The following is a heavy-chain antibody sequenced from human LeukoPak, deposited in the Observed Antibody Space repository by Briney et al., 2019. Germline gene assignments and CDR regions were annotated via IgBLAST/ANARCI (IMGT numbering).Heavy chain of an antibody. CDR2: ISAYNGNT. D-gene: IGHD4-17*01. J-gene: IGHJ6*02. V-gene: IGHV1-18*04. Sequence: ASVKVSCKASGYTFTSYYMHWVRQAPGQGLEWMGWISAYNGNTNYAQKLQGRVTMTTDTSTSTAYMELRSLRSDDTAVYYCARDPGDDYGDYVLWYYYGMDVWGQGTTVTVSS. CDR1: GYTFTSYY. CDR3: ARDPGDDYGDYVLWYYYGMDV.